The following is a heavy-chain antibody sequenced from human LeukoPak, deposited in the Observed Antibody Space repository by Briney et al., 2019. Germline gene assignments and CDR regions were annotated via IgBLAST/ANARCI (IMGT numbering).Heavy chain of an antibody. J-gene: IGHJ5*02. CDR2: IKSKTDGGTT. Sequence: PGGSLRLSCAASGFTFNSFAMSWVRQAPGKGLEWVGRIKSKTDGGTTDYAAPVKGRFTISRDDSKNTLYLQMNSLKSEDTAVYYCATDHFYYDTLTWGQGTLVTVSS. D-gene: IGHD3-22*01. CDR3: ATDHFYYDTLT. CDR1: GFTFNSFA. V-gene: IGHV3-15*01.